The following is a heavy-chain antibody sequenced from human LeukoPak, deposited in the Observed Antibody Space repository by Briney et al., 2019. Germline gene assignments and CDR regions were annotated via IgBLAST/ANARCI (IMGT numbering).Heavy chain of an antibody. D-gene: IGHD3-22*01. Sequence: GGSLRLSCAASGFTVSSNYMSWVRQAPGKGLEWVSVIYSGGSTYYADSVKGRFTISRDNSKNTLYLQMNSLRAEDTAVYYCAKVGIVVVSTYYFDYWGQGTLVTVSS. V-gene: IGHV3-53*05. CDR3: AKVGIVVVSTYYFDY. CDR1: GFTVSSNY. J-gene: IGHJ4*02. CDR2: IYSGGST.